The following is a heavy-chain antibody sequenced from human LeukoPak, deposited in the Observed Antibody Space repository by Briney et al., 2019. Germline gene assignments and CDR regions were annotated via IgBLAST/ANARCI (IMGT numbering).Heavy chain of an antibody. J-gene: IGHJ6*03. CDR1: GGTFSSYA. D-gene: IGHD5-18*01. CDR2: IIPIFGTA. V-gene: IGHV1-69*13. Sequence: GASVKVSCKASGGTFSSYAISWVRQAPGQGLEWMGGIIPIFGTANYAQKFQGRVTITADESTSTAYMELSSLRSEDTAVYYCARVVLDTAMVTDPYYYYYYMDVWGKGTTVTVSS. CDR3: ARVVLDTAMVTDPYYYYYYMDV.